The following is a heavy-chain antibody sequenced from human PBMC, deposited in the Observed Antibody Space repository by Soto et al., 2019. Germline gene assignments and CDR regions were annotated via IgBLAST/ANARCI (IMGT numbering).Heavy chain of an antibody. D-gene: IGHD3-16*01. J-gene: IGHJ4*02. CDR2: IYYSGST. V-gene: IGHV4-59*01. CDR3: AREYDYVWGSYSTYYFDY. Sequence: SEILSLTCTVSGGSISSYYWSWIRQPPGKGLEWIGYIYYSGSTNYNPSLKSRVTISVDTSKNQFSLKLSSVTAADTAVYYCAREYDYVWGSYSTYYFDYWGQGTLVTASS. CDR1: GGSISSYY.